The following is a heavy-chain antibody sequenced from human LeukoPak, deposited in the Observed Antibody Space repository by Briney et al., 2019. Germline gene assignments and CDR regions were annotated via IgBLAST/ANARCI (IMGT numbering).Heavy chain of an antibody. J-gene: IGHJ5*02. CDR2: IYHSGST. CDR3: ARVSRSGSYDWFDP. V-gene: IGHV4-38-2*02. Sequence: SETLSLTCTVSGYSISSGYYWGRIRQPPGKGLEWIGSIYHSGSTYYNPSLKSRVTISVDTSKNQFSLKLSSVTAADTAVYYCARVSRSGSYDWFDPWGQGTLVTVSS. D-gene: IGHD3-10*01. CDR1: GYSISSGYY.